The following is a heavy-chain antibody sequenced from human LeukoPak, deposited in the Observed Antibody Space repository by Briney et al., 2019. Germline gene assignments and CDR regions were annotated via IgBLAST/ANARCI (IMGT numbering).Heavy chain of an antibody. CDR3: AKGLDGSYYTFFDY. CDR1: GFTVSSYA. V-gene: IGHV3-23*01. Sequence: PGGSLRLSCSASGFTVSSYAMSWVRQAPGKGLEWVSAISGSGGSTYYADSVKGGFTISRDNSKNTLYLQMNSLRAEDTAVYYCAKGLDGSYYTFFDYWGQGTLVTVSS. CDR2: ISGSGGST. J-gene: IGHJ4*02. D-gene: IGHD1-26*01.